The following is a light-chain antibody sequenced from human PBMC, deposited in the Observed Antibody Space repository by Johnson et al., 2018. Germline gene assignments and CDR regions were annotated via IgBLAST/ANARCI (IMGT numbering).Light chain of an antibody. Sequence: SVLTQPPSVSAAPGQKVTISCSGSSSNIGNNYVSWYQQLPGTAPKLLIYENNKRPSGIPDRFSGSKSGTSATLGITGLPTWDEADYYCGTWDSSLSSGNVFGTGTKVTVL. J-gene: IGLJ1*01. CDR3: GTWDSSLSSGNV. CDR2: ENN. V-gene: IGLV1-51*02. CDR1: SSNIGNNY.